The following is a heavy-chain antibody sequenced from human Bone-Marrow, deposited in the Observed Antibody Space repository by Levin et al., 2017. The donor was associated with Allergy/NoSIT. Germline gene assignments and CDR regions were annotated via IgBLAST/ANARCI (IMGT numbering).Heavy chain of an antibody. Sequence: GESLKISCAASGFTFSSYGMHWVRQAPGKGLEWVAVISYDGSNKYYADSVKGRFTISRDNSKNTLYLQMNSLRAEDTAVYYCAKDHPRPGTHQRGQGTLVTVSS. V-gene: IGHV3-30*18. D-gene: IGHD1-1*01. J-gene: IGHJ4*02. CDR3: AKDHPRPGTHQ. CDR2: ISYDGSNK. CDR1: GFTFSSYG.